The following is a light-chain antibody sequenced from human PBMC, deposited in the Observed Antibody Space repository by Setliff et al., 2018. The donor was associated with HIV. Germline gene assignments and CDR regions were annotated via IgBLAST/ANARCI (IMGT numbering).Light chain of an antibody. CDR3: KSYTGSSPLYV. J-gene: IGLJ1*01. Sequence: QSVLTQPASVSGTPGQSITISCIGTNSDVGGYNYVSWYQQHPGKAPKLLIYDVSDRPSGVSRRFSGSKSGNTASLTIPGLQAEDEADYYCKSYTGSSPLYVFGSGTKV. CDR2: DVS. V-gene: IGLV2-14*03. CDR1: NSDVGGYNY.